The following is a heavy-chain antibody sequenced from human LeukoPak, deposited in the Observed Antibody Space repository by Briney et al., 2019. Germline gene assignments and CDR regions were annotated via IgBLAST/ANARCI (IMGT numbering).Heavy chain of an antibody. Sequence: PSETLSLTCTVSGGSISSGGYYWSRIRQHPGKGLEWIGYIYYSGSTYYNPSLKSRVTISVDTSKNQFSLKLSSVTAADTAVYYCARADYGGNSGGYYFDYWGQGTLVTVSS. CDR1: GGSISSGGYY. J-gene: IGHJ4*02. CDR3: ARADYGGNSGGYYFDY. CDR2: IYYSGST. V-gene: IGHV4-31*03. D-gene: IGHD4-23*01.